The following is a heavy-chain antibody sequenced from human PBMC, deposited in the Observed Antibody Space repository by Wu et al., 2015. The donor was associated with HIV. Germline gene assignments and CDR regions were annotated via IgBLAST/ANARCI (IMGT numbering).Heavy chain of an antibody. CDR1: AQYFSGYE. J-gene: IGHJ4*02. Sequence: QVQLQQWGAGLLKPSETLSLTCEVYAQYFSGYEWTWIRQPPGKGLEWIGETNVRGNTNYNPSLRSRIAISIDVSKNQVSLKMTSVTAADTAIYYCAGRQWGARLAYWGQGNLVSVSS. CDR2: TNVRGNT. CDR3: AGRQWGARLAY. V-gene: IGHV4-34*01. D-gene: IGHD1-26*01.